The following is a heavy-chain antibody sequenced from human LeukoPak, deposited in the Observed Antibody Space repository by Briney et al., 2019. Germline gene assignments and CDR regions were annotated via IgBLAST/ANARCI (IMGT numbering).Heavy chain of an antibody. Sequence: GGPLRLSCAASGFTFSSYWMHWVRQAPGKGLVWVSRINSDGSSTSYADSVKGRFTISRDNAKNTLYLQMNSLRAEDTAVYYCAREAEMATIPFDYWGQGTLVTVSS. CDR2: INSDGSST. J-gene: IGHJ4*02. CDR3: AREAEMATIPFDY. CDR1: GFTFSSYW. V-gene: IGHV3-74*01. D-gene: IGHD5-24*01.